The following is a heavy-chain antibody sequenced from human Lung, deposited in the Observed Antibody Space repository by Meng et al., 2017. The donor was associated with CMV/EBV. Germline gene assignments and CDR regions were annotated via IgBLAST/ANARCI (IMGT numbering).Heavy chain of an antibody. Sequence: GEXXTISCAASGFTFRNYWMSWVRQAPGKGLEWVANIKGDGSDKGYVDSVKGRFTISRDNARNSLYMEMNSLRAEDTDVYYCVPHDCAMDVWGQGTTVTVSS. V-gene: IGHV3-7*01. CDR1: GFTFRNYW. J-gene: IGHJ6*02. CDR2: IKGDGSDK. CDR3: VPHDCAMDV.